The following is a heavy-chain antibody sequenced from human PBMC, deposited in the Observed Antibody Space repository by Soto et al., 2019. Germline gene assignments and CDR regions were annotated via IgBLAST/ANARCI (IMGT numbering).Heavy chain of an antibody. J-gene: IGHJ4*02. D-gene: IGHD5-12*01. CDR1: GYIFIGCY. CDR2: INPDSGGT. CDR3: ARKVATFDFDL. V-gene: IGHV1-2*02. Sequence: EAAVKLSCKPSGYIFIGCYIHWVRQAPGQGLEWMGWINPDSGGTKYDHKFQGRVTMTRDTSLSTAYMELSSLSLDDTAVYYCARKVATFDFDLWGQGTLVTVSS.